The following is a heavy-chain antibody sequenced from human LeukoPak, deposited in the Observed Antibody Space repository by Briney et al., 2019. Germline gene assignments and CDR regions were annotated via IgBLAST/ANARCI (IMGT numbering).Heavy chain of an antibody. J-gene: IGHJ4*02. Sequence: ASVKVSCKASGYTFTSYDINWVRQATGQGLEWMGWMNPNSGNTGYAQKFQGRVTMTRNTSISTAYMELSSLRSEDTAVYYCARGLEQLWLGDYRGQGTLVTVSS. D-gene: IGHD5-18*01. CDR2: MNPNSGNT. CDR3: ARGLEQLWLGDY. CDR1: GYTFTSYD. V-gene: IGHV1-8*01.